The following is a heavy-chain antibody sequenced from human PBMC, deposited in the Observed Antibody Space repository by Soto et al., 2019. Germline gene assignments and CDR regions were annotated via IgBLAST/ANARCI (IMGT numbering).Heavy chain of an antibody. CDR1: GYTFTSYG. J-gene: IGHJ6*03. V-gene: IGHV1-18*01. CDR3: ARQYSYGSRGDYYYMDV. D-gene: IGHD5-18*01. Sequence: GASVKVSCKASGYTFTSYGISWVRQAPGQGLEWMGWISAYNGNTNYAQELQGRVTMTTDTSTSTAYMELRSLRSDDTAVYYCARQYSYGSRGDYYYMDVWGKGTTVTVSS. CDR2: ISAYNGNT.